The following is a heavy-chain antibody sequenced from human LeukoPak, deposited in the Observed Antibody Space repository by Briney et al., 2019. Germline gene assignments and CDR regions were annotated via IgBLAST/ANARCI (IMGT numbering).Heavy chain of an antibody. CDR1: GYTFTGYY. V-gene: IGHV1-2*02. CDR3: ARATEGYSYAYYFDY. CDR2: INPNSGGT. J-gene: IGHJ4*02. Sequence: ASVKVSCKASGYTFTGYYMHWVRQAPGQGLEWMGWINPNSGGTNYAQKFQGRVTMTRDTSINTAYMELSRLRSDDTAVYYCARATEGYSYAYYFDYWGQGTLVTVSS. D-gene: IGHD5-18*01.